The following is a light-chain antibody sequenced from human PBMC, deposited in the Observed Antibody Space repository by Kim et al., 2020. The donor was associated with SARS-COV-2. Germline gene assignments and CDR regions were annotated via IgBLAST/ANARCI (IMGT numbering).Light chain of an antibody. CDR3: QVWDSSSDHRV. J-gene: IGLJ3*02. CDR2: YDS. CDR1: NMGSKS. Sequence: PGKTARISCGGNNMGSKSVHWYQQKPGQAPVLVIYYDSDRPSGIPERFSGSNSGNTATLTISRVEAGDEADYYCQVWDSSSDHRVFGGGTQLTVL. V-gene: IGLV3-21*04.